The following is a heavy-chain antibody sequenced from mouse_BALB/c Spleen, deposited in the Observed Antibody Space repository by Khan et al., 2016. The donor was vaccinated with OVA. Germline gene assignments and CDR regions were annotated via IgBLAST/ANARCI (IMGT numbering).Heavy chain of an antibody. D-gene: IGHD2-12*01. V-gene: IGHV1-4*01. J-gene: IGHJ3*01. CDR2: INPSTGTT. CDR1: GYTFTTYT. CDR3: AREGAYYRADGALYF. Sequence: VQLQQSGAELARPGASVKMSCKASGYTFTTYTMHWVKQRPGKGLEWIGYINPSTGTTTYNQKFKDKSTLTAETSSSTAYMPMNSLTYDYSAAYYCAREGAYYRADGALYFWGQGTLVTVSA.